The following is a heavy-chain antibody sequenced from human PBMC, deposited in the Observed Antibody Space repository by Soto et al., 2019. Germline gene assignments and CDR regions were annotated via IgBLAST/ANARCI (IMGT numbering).Heavy chain of an antibody. D-gene: IGHD3-10*01. J-gene: IGHJ6*02. Sequence: PGGSLRLSCAASGFTVSSYYMNWVRQAPGKGLEWVSVIYRGGNTYYADSVKGRFIISRDDSKNTLYLQMNSLRAEDTAVYYCARERRFGELPGAVRYYYGMDVWGQGTTVTVSS. CDR3: ARERRFGELPGAVRYYYGMDV. CDR2: IYRGGNT. CDR1: GFTVSSYY. V-gene: IGHV3-66*01.